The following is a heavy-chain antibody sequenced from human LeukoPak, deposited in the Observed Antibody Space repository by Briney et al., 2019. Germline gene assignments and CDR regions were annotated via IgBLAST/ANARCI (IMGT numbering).Heavy chain of an antibody. Sequence: PSETPSLTCTVSGGSIGSSSYYWGWIRQPPGKGLEWIGSSYYSGSTYYNPSLKSRVTISVDTSKNQFSLKLSSVTAADTAVYYCARIYAYCSSTSCYDFDYWGQGTLVTVSS. CDR1: GGSIGSSSYY. CDR3: ARIYAYCSSTSCYDFDY. J-gene: IGHJ4*02. V-gene: IGHV4-39*01. D-gene: IGHD2-2*01. CDR2: SYYSGST.